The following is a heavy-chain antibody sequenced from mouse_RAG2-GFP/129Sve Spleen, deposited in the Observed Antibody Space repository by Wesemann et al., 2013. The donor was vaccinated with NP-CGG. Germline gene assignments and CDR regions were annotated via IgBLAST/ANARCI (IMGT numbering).Heavy chain of an antibody. CDR1: GYAFSSSW. CDR2: IYPGDGDT. Sequence: LQQSGPELVKPGASVKISCKASGYAFSSSWMNWVKQRPGQGLEWIGRIYPGDGDTNYNGKFKGKATLTADKSSSTAYMQLSSLTSVDSAVYFCARSYGSSYYAMDYWGGSRGTSVTVSS. V-gene: IGHV1-82*01. CDR3: ARSYGSSYYAMDY. J-gene: IGHJ4*01. D-gene: IGHD1-1*01.